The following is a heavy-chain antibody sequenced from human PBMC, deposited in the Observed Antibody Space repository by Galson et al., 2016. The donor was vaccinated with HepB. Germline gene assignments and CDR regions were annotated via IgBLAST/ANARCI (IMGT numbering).Heavy chain of an antibody. CDR3: AKFHYVTTINTHFDC. D-gene: IGHD4-11*01. Sequence: SLRLSCAPSGFNFRNYAMSWARQAPGKGLEWVSSISGSGGSAYYADSVKGRFTISRDNSNNTLYLQMNSLSAEDTAIYYCAKFHYVTTINTHFDCWGQGTLVTVSA. J-gene: IGHJ4*02. V-gene: IGHV3-23*01. CDR1: GFNFRNYA. CDR2: ISGSGGSA.